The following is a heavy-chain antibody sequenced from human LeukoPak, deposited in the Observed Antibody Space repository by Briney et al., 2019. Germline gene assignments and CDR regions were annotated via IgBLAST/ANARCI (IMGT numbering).Heavy chain of an antibody. CDR1: GGSFSGYY. D-gene: IGHD2-2*01. CDR2: INHSGST. J-gene: IGHJ5*02. Sequence: SETLSLTCAVYGGSFSGYYWSWIRQPPGKGLEWIGEINHSGSTNYNPSLKSRVTISVDTSKNQLSLKLSSVTAADTAVYYCARDIVVVPAARKVNWFDPWGQGTLVTVSS. V-gene: IGHV4-34*01. CDR3: ARDIVVVPAARKVNWFDP.